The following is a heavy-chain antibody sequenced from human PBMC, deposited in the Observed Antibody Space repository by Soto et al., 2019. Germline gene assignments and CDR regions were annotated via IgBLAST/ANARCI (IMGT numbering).Heavy chain of an antibody. CDR3: AREGDNSGFYYYYYYGMDV. CDR2: ISAYNGNT. D-gene: IGHD3-22*01. Sequence: GASVKVSCKASGYTFTSYGISWVRQAPGQGLEWMGWISAYNGNTNYAQKLQGRVTMTTDTSTSTAYMELRSLRSDDTAVYYCAREGDNSGFYYYYYYGMDVWGQGTTVTVSS. J-gene: IGHJ6*02. V-gene: IGHV1-18*01. CDR1: GYTFTSYG.